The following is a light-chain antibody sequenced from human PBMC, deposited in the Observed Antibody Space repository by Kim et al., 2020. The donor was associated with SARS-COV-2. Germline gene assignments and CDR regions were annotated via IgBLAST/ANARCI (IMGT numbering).Light chain of an antibody. CDR3: GTWDDSLTAGV. Sequence: NVPISCAGRSSNIGKCYVSWYQHLPGTAPKLLILDTNKRPSGIPDRFSGSKSGTSATLDITGLQTGDEADYYCGTWDDSLTAGVFGGGTQLTVL. V-gene: IGLV1-51*01. CDR1: SSNIGKCY. J-gene: IGLJ3*02. CDR2: DTN.